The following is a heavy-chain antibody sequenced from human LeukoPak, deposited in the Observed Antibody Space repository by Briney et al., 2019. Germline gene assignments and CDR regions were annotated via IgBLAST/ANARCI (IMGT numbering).Heavy chain of an antibody. CDR3: ARDAPGIVGAPGGGT. CDR1: GFTFSSYS. CDR2: INWNGGST. D-gene: IGHD1-26*01. Sequence: PGGSLRLSCAASGFTFSSYSMNWVRQAPGKGLEWVSGINWNGGSTGYADSVKGRFTISRDNAKNSLYLQMNSLRAEDTALYYCARDAPGIVGAPGGGTWGQGTLLTVSS. V-gene: IGHV3-20*04. J-gene: IGHJ5*02.